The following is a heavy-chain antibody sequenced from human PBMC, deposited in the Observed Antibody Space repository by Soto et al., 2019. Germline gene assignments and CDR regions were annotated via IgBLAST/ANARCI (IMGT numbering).Heavy chain of an antibody. Sequence: PSETLSLTCAVSGYSISSGYYWGWIRQPPGKGLEWIGSIYHSGSTYYNPSLKSRVTISVDTSKNQFSLKLSSVTAADTAVYYCARVDSSWCLFDYWGQGTLVTVSS. CDR3: ARVDSSWCLFDY. CDR2: IYHSGST. V-gene: IGHV4-38-2*01. D-gene: IGHD6-13*01. J-gene: IGHJ4*02. CDR1: GYSISSGYY.